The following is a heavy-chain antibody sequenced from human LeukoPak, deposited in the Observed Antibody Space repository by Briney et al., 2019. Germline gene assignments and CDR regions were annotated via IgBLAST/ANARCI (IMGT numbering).Heavy chain of an antibody. CDR2: IYYSGST. CDR1: GGSISSYY. V-gene: IGHV4-59*01. J-gene: IGHJ4*02. CDR3: ATLDPDTAMVKY. D-gene: IGHD5-18*01. Sequence: SETLSLTCTVSGGSISSYYWSWIRQPPGKGLEWIGYIYYSGSTNYNPSLKSRVTISVDTPKNQFSLKLSSVTAADTAVYYCATLDPDTAMVKYWGQGTLVTVSS.